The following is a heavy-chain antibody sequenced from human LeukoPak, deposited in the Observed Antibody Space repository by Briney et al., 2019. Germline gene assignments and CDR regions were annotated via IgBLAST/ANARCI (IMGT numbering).Heavy chain of an antibody. J-gene: IGHJ4*02. CDR1: GYTLTELS. V-gene: IGHV1-24*01. D-gene: IGHD4-11*01. CDR3: ATSYSNYVYYFDY. Sequence: ASVKVSCKVSGYTLTELSMHWVRQAPGKGLEWVGGFDPEDGETIYAQKFQGRVTMTEDTSTDTAYMELSSLRSEDTAVYYCATSYSNYVYYFDYWGQGTLVTVSS. CDR2: FDPEDGET.